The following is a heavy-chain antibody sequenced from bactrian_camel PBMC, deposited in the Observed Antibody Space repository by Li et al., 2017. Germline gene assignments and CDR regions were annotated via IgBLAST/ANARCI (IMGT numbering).Heavy chain of an antibody. J-gene: IGHJ4*01. D-gene: IGHD3*01. CDR3: AAGRRIIVDDYCDDITT. Sequence: HVQLVESGGGSVQPGGSLTLSCAASGEPVGSRCMAWFRQVPGKEREGIAATYTTGGSTTYGGSVKGRFTISQDKAKNTVYLQMNSLKPEDTAMYYCAAGRRIIVDDYCDDITTWGQGTQVTVS. CDR1: GEPVGSRC. CDR2: TYTTGGST. V-gene: IGHV3S1*01.